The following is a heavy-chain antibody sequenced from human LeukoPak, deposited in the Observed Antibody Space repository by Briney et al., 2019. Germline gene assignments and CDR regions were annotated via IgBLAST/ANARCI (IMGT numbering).Heavy chain of an antibody. J-gene: IGHJ4*02. V-gene: IGHV3-21*01. CDR3: ARGRYDSSGSYSLFGY. CDR1: GFTFSSYS. D-gene: IGHD3-22*01. Sequence: TGGSLRLSCAASGFTFSSYSMNWVRQAPGKGLEWVSCITRSSIYIYYADSVKGRFTISRDNAKNSLYLQMNSLRAEDTAVYYCARGRYDSSGSYSLFGYWGQGTLVTVSS. CDR2: ITRSSIYI.